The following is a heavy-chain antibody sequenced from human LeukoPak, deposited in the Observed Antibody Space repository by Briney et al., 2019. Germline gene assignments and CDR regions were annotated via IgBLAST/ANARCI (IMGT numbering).Heavy chain of an antibody. Sequence: SETLSLTCTVSGDSISNYYWSWIRQPAGRGLEWIGRIYGSGSTNYNPSLKSRVTMSVATSENQFSLKLTSVTAADTAVYYCARGPSYTSTWFFDSWGQGTLVTVSS. D-gene: IGHD6-13*01. V-gene: IGHV4-4*07. CDR2: IYGSGST. J-gene: IGHJ4*02. CDR3: ARGPSYTSTWFFDS. CDR1: GDSISNYY.